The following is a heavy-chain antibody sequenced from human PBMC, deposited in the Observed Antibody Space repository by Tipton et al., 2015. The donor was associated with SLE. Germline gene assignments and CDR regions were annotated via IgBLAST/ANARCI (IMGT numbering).Heavy chain of an antibody. CDR2: IYYSGST. J-gene: IGHJ3*02. CDR1: GASISSHY. CDR3: ARVIQWELSLDAFDI. D-gene: IGHD1-26*01. Sequence: TLSLTCTVSGASISSHYWSWIRQPPGKGLEWIGYIYYSGSTNYNPSLKSRVTISVDTSKNQFSLKLSSVTAADTAVYYCARVIQWELSLDAFDIWGQGTMVTVSS. V-gene: IGHV4-59*11.